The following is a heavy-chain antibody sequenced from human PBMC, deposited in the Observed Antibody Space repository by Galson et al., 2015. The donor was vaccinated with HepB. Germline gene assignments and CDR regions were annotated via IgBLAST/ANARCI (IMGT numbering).Heavy chain of an antibody. CDR2: INAGNGNT. V-gene: IGHV1-3*01. CDR3: AREGAGDSSGFDY. CDR1: GYTFTSYA. Sequence: SVKVSCKASGYTFTSYAMHWVRQAPGQRLEWMGWINAGNGNTKYSQKFQGRVTITRDTSASTAYMELSSLRSEDTAVYYCAREGAGDSSGFDYWGQGTLVTVSS. J-gene: IGHJ4*02. D-gene: IGHD3-22*01.